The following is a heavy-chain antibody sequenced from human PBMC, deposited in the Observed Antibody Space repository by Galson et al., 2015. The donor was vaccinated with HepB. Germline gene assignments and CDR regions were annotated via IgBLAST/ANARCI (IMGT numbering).Heavy chain of an antibody. D-gene: IGHD5-24*01. V-gene: IGHV1-18*01. CDR1: GYTFTSYG. J-gene: IGHJ4*02. CDR2: ISLYNGNT. CDR3: ARIRDGYNLFDY. Sequence: SVKVSCKASGYTFTSYGITWVRQAPGQGLEWMGWISLYNGNTNYAQKLQGRVTMTTDTSTNTAYMELWSLRSDDTAVYYCARIRDGYNLFDYWGQGTLVTVSS.